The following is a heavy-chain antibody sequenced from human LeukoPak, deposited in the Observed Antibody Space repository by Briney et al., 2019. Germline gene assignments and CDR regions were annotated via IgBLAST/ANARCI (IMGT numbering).Heavy chain of an antibody. D-gene: IGHD6-13*01. CDR1: GFTFSSYG. J-gene: IGHJ4*02. CDR2: IYSGGST. V-gene: IGHV3-NL1*01. Sequence: GGSLRLSCAASGFTFSSYGMHWVRRAPGKGLEWVSVIYSGGSTYYADSVKGRFTISRDNSKNTLYLQMNSLRAEDTAVYYCARGGPAAGRFDYWGQGTLVTVSS. CDR3: ARGGPAAGRFDY.